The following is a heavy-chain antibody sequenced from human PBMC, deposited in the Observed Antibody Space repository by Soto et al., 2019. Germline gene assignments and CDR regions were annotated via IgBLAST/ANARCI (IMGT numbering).Heavy chain of an antibody. J-gene: IGHJ6*02. Sequence: SGPTLVNPTQTLTLTCTFSGFSLSTSGVGVGWIPQPPGKALEWLALIYWDDDKRYSPSLKSRLTITKDTSKNQVVLTMTNMDPVDTATYYCARTYYDFWSGYRADYYYGMDVWGQGTTVTVSS. CDR1: GFSLSTSGVG. D-gene: IGHD3-3*01. CDR3: ARTYYDFWSGYRADYYYGMDV. V-gene: IGHV2-5*02. CDR2: IYWDDDK.